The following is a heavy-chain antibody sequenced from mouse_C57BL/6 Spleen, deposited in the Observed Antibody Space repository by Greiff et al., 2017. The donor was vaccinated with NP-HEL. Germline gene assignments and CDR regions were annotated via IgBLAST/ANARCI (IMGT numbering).Heavy chain of an antibody. CDR3: ARREYYEDYFDY. V-gene: IGHV5-17*01. D-gene: IGHD2-4*01. Sequence: EVQLVASGGGLVKPGGSLKLSCAASGFTFSDYGMHWVRQAPEKGLEWVAYISSGSSTIYYADSVKGRFTISRDNAKNTLFLQMTSLRSEDTAMYYCARREYYEDYFDYWGQGTTLTVSS. CDR1: GFTFSDYG. CDR2: ISSGSSTI. J-gene: IGHJ2*01.